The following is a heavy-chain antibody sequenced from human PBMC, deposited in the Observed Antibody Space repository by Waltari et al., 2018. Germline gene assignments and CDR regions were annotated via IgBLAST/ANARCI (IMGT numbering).Heavy chain of an antibody. V-gene: IGHV4-38-2*01. D-gene: IGHD6-13*01. J-gene: IGHJ4*02. Sequence: QVQLQESGPGLVKPSETLSLTCAVSGYSISSGYYWGWIRQPPGKGLEWIGSIYHSGSTYYNPSLKSRVTISVDTSKNQFSLKLSSETAADTAVYYCARHGFAAAGFDYWGQGTLVTVSS. CDR1: GYSISSGYY. CDR2: IYHSGST. CDR3: ARHGFAAAGFDY.